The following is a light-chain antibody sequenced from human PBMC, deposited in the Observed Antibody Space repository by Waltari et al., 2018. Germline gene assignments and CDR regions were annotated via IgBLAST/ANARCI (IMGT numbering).Light chain of an antibody. V-gene: IGKV4-1*01. J-gene: IGKJ2*01. CDR3: QQYYTTPHT. CDR2: WAS. CDR1: QSVLHRSQNKNF. Sequence: DIVMTQSPDSLAVSLGERATINCKSSQSVLHRSQNKNFLAWYQHKPRQPPKLLIYWASTRQSGVPDRFSGSGSGTDFTLTISGLQAEDVAVYYCQQYYTTPHTFGQGTKLEIK.